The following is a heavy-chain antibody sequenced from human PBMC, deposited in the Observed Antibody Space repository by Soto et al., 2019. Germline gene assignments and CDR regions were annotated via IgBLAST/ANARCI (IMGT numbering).Heavy chain of an antibody. D-gene: IGHD3-22*01. CDR1: GCTFSSYA. Sequence: ASVKVSCKASGCTFSSYAISWVRQAPGQGLEWMGGIIPIFGTANYAQKFQGRVTITADESTSTAYMELSSLRSEDTAVYYCARVRNYYDSSGHWSFDYWGQGTLVTVSS. V-gene: IGHV1-69*13. CDR3: ARVRNYYDSSGHWSFDY. J-gene: IGHJ4*02. CDR2: IIPIFGTA.